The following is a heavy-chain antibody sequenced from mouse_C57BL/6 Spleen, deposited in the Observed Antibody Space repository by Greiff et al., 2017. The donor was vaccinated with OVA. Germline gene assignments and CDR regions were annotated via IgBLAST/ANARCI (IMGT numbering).Heavy chain of an antibody. V-gene: IGHV8-8*01. CDR3: ARKDDYDDGGSYAMDY. CDR1: GFSLSTFGMG. J-gene: IGHJ4*01. CDR2: IWWDDDK. D-gene: IGHD2-4*01. Sequence: QVTLKESGPGILQPSQTLSLTCSFSGFSLSTFGMGVGWIRQPSGKGLEWLAHIWWDDDKYYNPALKSRLTISKDTSKNQVFLKIANVDTADTATYYCARKDDYDDGGSYAMDYWGQGTSVTVSS.